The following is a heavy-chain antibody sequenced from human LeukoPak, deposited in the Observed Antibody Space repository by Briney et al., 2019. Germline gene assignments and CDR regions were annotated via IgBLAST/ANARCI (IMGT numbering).Heavy chain of an antibody. Sequence: GGSLRPSCAASGFTFDNFAMTWVRQAPGKGLEWGSGISGSGGSTYYIDSVKGRFIISRDNSTITLYLQMNSVRAEDTAVYYCAKDRAYYHLWDGYYRNWFDPWGQGTLVIVSS. D-gene: IGHD3-3*02. CDR3: AKDRAYYHLWDGYYRNWFDP. J-gene: IGHJ5*02. CDR2: ISGSGGST. V-gene: IGHV3-23*01. CDR1: GFTFDNFA.